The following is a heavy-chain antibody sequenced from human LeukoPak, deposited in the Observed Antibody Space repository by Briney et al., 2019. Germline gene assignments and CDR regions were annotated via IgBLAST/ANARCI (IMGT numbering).Heavy chain of an antibody. V-gene: IGHV3-48*01. Sequence: GGSLRLSCAASGLTFSSSSMNWVRQAPGKGLEWVSYISGSSSTMYYADSVKGRFTISRDNAKSSLYLQMHSLRAEDTAVYYCARDFRSSGTSFDYWGQGTLVTVSS. J-gene: IGHJ4*02. CDR3: ARDFRSSGTSFDY. CDR2: ISGSSSTM. D-gene: IGHD6-19*01. CDR1: GLTFSSSS.